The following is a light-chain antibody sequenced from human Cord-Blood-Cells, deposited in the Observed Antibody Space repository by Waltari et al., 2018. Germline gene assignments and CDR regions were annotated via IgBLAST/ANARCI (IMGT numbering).Light chain of an antibody. Sequence: EIVLTQSPATLSFSPGERATLSCRASQSVSSYLAWSQQKPGQAPRPLIYDASNRATGIPARFSGSGSGTDFTLTISSLEPEDFAVYYCQQRSNWPSLTFGGGTKVEIK. CDR1: QSVSSY. CDR3: QQRSNWPSLT. CDR2: DAS. V-gene: IGKV3-11*01. J-gene: IGKJ4*01.